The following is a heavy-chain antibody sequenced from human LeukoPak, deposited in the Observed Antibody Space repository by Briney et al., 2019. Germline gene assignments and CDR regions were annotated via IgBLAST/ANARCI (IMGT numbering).Heavy chain of an antibody. Sequence: PSGTLSLTCAVSGGSISSSNWWSWVRQPPGKGLEWIGEIYHSGSTNYNPSLKSRVTISVDKSKNQFSLKLSSVTAADTAVYYCARLTVDVSSWPYYFDYWGQGTLVTVSS. CDR1: GGSISSSNW. CDR3: ARLTVDVSSWPYYFDY. J-gene: IGHJ4*02. V-gene: IGHV4-4*02. CDR2: IYHSGST. D-gene: IGHD6-13*01.